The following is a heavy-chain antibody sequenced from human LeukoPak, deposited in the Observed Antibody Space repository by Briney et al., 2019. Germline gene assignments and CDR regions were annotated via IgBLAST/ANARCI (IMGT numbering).Heavy chain of an antibody. J-gene: IGHJ4*02. CDR2: INPSGGNR. Sequence: ASVKVSCKASGYTFTSYFMHWVRRAPGQGLEWMGVINPSGGNRNYAQKFQGRVTMTRDTSTSTVYMELSSLRSGDTAVYYCARDPVSYDFWSGYYDYWGQGTLVTVSS. CDR3: ARDPVSYDFWSGYYDY. D-gene: IGHD3-3*01. V-gene: IGHV1-46*01. CDR1: GYTFTSYF.